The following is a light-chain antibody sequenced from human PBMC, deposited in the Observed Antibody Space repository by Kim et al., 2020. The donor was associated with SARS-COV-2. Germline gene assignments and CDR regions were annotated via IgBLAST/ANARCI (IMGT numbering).Light chain of an antibody. J-gene: IGLJ3*02. Sequence: QPVLTQSPSASASLGASVKLTCTLSSGHSSYAIAWHQQKPEKGPRYLMKLNSDGSHSKGDGIPDRFSGSSSGAERYLNISSLQSEDEADYYCQTWGTGIQVFGGGTKLTVL. CDR3: QTWGTGIQV. CDR1: SGHSSYA. V-gene: IGLV4-69*01. CDR2: LNSDGSH.